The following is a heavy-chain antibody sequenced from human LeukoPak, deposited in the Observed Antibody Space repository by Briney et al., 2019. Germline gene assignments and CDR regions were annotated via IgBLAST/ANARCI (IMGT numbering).Heavy chain of an antibody. CDR3: ARGPYDSSGYYLYYFDY. CDR2: INPSGGST. D-gene: IGHD3-22*01. V-gene: IGHV1-46*01. Sequence: ASVKVSCKASGYTLTSYYMHWVRQAPGQGLEWMGIINPSGGSTSYAQKFQGRVTMTRDTSTSTVYMELSSLRSGDTAVYYCARGPYDSSGYYLYYFDYWGQGTLVTVSS. J-gene: IGHJ4*02. CDR1: GYTLTSYY.